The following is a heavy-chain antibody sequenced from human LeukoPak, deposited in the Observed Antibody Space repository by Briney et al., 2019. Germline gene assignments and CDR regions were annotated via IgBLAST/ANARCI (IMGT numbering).Heavy chain of an antibody. CDR3: AKLPRGDLTIFGVVIPNWFDP. D-gene: IGHD3-3*01. CDR1: GFTFSSYA. Sequence: GGSPRLSCAASGFTFSSYAMSWVRQAPGKGLEWVSAISGSGGSTYYADSVKGRFTISRDNSKNTLYLQMNSLRAEDTAVYYCAKLPRGDLTIFGVVIPNWFDPWGQGTLVTVSS. CDR2: ISGSGGST. V-gene: IGHV3-23*01. J-gene: IGHJ5*02.